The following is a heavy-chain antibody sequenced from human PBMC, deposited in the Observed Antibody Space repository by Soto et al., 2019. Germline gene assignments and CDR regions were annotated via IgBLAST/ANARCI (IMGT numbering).Heavy chain of an antibody. V-gene: IGHV3-30*03. CDR3: ARCRVGYVFGVQDYYFGMDV. CDR1: GFKFSTYG. CDR2: ISYDGNNK. J-gene: IGHJ6*02. D-gene: IGHD1-26*01. Sequence: QVQLVESGGGVVQPGRSLRLSCGASGFKFSTYGMHWVRQAPGKGLEWVAVISYDGNNKDYADSVKGRFTISRDNSKNTSYLQRNSVRAEAAAVCYCARCRVGYVFGVQDYYFGMDVWGQGTTVAVSS.